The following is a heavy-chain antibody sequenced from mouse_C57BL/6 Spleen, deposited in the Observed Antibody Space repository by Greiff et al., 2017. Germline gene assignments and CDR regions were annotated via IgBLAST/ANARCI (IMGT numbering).Heavy chain of an antibody. CDR2: ISSGSSTI. J-gene: IGHJ3*01. Sequence: EVNLVESGGGLVKPGGSLKLSCAASGFTFSDYGLHWVRQAPETGLEWVAYISSGSSTIYYADTVKGRFTISRDNAKNTLFLQMTSLRSEDTAMYYCARLRRGAWFAYWGQGTLVTVSA. V-gene: IGHV5-17*01. CDR1: GFTFSDYG. CDR3: ARLRRGAWFAY. D-gene: IGHD2-4*01.